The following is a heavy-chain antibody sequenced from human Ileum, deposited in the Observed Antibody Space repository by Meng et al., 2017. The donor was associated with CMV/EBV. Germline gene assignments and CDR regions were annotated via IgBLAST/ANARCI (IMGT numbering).Heavy chain of an antibody. V-gene: IGHV4-4*07. J-gene: IGHJ4*02. Sequence: QVHCAKPGPGLVKPSETLSLTCTVSGGSFSNYYWNWMGQPDGKGLEWIERFYTRGSTNHNPSLKSRVTISIDTSKNQFSLKLTSVPAADTAVYYCARDTGTTGTGSLFDYWGQGTLVTVSS. CDR2: FYTRGST. CDR3: ARDTGTTGTGSLFDY. CDR1: GGSFSNYY. D-gene: IGHD1-1*01.